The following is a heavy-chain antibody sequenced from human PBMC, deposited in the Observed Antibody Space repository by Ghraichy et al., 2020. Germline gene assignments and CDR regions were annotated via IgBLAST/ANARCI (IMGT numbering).Heavy chain of an antibody. J-gene: IGHJ6*02. CDR1: GFTFSRYG. V-gene: IGHV3-30*18. Sequence: GGSLRLSCAVSGFTFSRYGMHWVRQAPGKGLEWVAVTSYDGSSKNFADSVQGRFTISRDNSKNTLYLQMNSLRAEDTAVYYCAKERESSGYYSFRGDYYGMDGWGQGTTVTVSS. CDR2: TSYDGSSK. CDR3: AKERESSGYYSFRGDYYGMDG. D-gene: IGHD3-22*01.